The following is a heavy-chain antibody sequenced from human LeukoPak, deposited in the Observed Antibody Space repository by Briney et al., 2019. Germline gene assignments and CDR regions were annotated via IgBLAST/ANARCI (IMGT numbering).Heavy chain of an antibody. V-gene: IGHV3-7*01. D-gene: IGHD5-12*01. CDR1: GFSFNAYW. CDR3: ATFGLVAALDL. J-gene: IGHJ4*02. CDR2: INPAGSET. Sequence: PGGSLRLSCAASGFSFNAYWMAWGRQAPGTGLEWVANINPAGSETFHVDPVKGRFSISRDHAKNLVYLQMNSLRAEDTAVYYCATFGLVAALDLWGQGTLVTVSS.